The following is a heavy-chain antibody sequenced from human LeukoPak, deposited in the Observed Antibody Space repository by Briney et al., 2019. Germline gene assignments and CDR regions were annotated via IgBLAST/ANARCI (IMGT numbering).Heavy chain of an antibody. Sequence: GGSLRLSCAASGLTIDDYAMHWVRQPPGKGLEWVSGISWNSGTIGYADSVKGRFTISRDNTKNSLYLQMNSLRAEDTALYYCAKGKHIAVAGLFDYWGQGTLVTVSS. CDR3: AKGKHIAVAGLFDY. J-gene: IGHJ4*02. V-gene: IGHV3-9*01. CDR1: GLTIDDYA. CDR2: ISWNSGTI. D-gene: IGHD6-19*01.